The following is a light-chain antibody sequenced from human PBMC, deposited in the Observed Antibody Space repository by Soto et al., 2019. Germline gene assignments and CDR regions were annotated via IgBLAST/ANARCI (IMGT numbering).Light chain of an antibody. V-gene: IGKV1-39*01. CDR2: AAS. CDR3: QQSYSTPLT. CDR1: QSISSY. Sequence: DIQMTQSPSSLSASVGDRVTITCRTSQSISSYLNWYQQKPGKAPKVLIYAASSLQSGVPSRFSGSVPVTDFTLTISSLQPEDFATYYCQQSYSTPLTFGGGTKVEIK. J-gene: IGKJ4*01.